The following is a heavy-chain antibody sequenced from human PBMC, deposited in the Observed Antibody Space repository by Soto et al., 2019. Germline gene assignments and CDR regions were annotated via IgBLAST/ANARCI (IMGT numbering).Heavy chain of an antibody. J-gene: IGHJ6*02. CDR3: ARPSEPGRYYHYYGMDV. D-gene: IGHD1-1*01. Sequence: QVQLVESGGGVVQPGRSLRLSCAASGFTFSSYAMHWVRQAPGKGLEWVAVISYAGSNKYYADSVEGRFTISRVNSKNTQYLQMNSLRAEDTAVYYCARPSEPGRYYHYYGMDVWGQGTTDTVSS. CDR1: GFTFSSYA. CDR2: ISYAGSNK. V-gene: IGHV3-30-3*01.